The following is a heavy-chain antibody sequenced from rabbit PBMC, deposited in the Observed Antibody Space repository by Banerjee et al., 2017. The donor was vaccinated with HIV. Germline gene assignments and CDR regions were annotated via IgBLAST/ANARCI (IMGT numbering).Heavy chain of an antibody. J-gene: IGHJ4*01. D-gene: IGHD4-1*01. CDR1: GFSLSSYW. V-gene: IGHV1S45*01. Sequence: QEQLEASGGALVQPEGSLTLTCTVSGFSLSSYWMSWVRQAPGKGLEWIACIYAGDGNTYYASWAKGRFTISKTSSSTVTLQMTSLTAADTASYVCARDLAGVIGWNFNLWGQGTLVTVS. CDR2: IYAGDGNT. CDR3: ARDLAGVIGWNFNL.